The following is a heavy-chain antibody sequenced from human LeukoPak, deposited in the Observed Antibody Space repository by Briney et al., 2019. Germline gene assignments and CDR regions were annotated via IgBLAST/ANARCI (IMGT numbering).Heavy chain of an antibody. J-gene: IGHJ4*02. Sequence: AGSLRLSCAASGFTFSTYAMSWVRQAPRKGLEWVSDISASGGSTYYADSVKGRYTVSRDNSKNTLYLQMSSLRADDTAVYYCAKGPRQQLVTRFDNWGQGTLLTVSS. CDR1: GFTFSTYA. V-gene: IGHV3-23*01. CDR2: ISASGGST. D-gene: IGHD6-13*01. CDR3: AKGPRQQLVTRFDN.